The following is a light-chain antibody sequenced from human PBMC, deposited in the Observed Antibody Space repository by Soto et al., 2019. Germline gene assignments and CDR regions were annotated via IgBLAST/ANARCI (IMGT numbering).Light chain of an antibody. V-gene: IGLV2-11*01. Sequence: QSVLTQPRSVSGSPGQSVTVSCTGTSSDVGGYNSVSWYQQHPGKAPKLMIYDVSKRPSGVPDRFSGSKSGNTASLTISGLQAEDEADYYCCSYVGSYSYVFGNGTEVTVL. J-gene: IGLJ1*01. CDR2: DVS. CDR1: SSDVGGYNS. CDR3: CSYVGSYSYV.